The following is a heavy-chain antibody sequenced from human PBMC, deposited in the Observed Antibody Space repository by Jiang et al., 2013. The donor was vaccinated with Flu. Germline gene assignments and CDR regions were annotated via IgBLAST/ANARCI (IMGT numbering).Heavy chain of an antibody. V-gene: IGHV3-23*01. CDR2: IKAGGGAT. Sequence: PGGSLRLSCVASGFTFSAYSMNWVRQAPGKGLEYVSTIKAGGGATYYADSVKGRFTISRDDSKNTLYLQMNSLRAEDTALYYCAKDGGGSRNFFDPWGQGTLVIVSS. CDR3: AKDGGGSRNFFDP. CDR1: GFTFSAYS. D-gene: IGHD2-15*01. J-gene: IGHJ5*02.